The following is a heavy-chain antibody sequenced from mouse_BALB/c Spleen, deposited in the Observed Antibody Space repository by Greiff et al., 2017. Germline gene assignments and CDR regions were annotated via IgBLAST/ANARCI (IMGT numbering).Heavy chain of an antibody. CDR3: AREGYYIDY. J-gene: IGHJ2*01. Sequence: EVMLVESGGGLVKPGGSLKLSCAASGFTFSSYAMSWVRQTPEKRLGWVATISSGGSYTYYPDSVKGRFTISRDNAKNTLYLQMSSLRSEDTAMYYCAREGYYIDYWGQGTTLTVSA. V-gene: IGHV5-9-1*01. CDR1: GFTFSSYA. CDR2: ISSGGSYT.